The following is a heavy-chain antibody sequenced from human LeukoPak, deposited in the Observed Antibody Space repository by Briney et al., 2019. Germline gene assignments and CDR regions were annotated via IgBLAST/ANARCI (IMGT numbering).Heavy chain of an antibody. CDR1: GFTFSTYW. CDR3: AKDSLLTVVSPVAAS. J-gene: IGHJ5*02. Sequence: GGSLRLSCAASGFTFSTYWMSWFRQAPGKGLEWVANIKQDGSEKYYVDSVKGRFAISRDNAKNSLFLQMNTLRVEDTAVSYCAKDSLLTVVSPVAASWGQGILVTVSS. CDR2: IKQDGSEK. D-gene: IGHD4-23*01. V-gene: IGHV3-7*01.